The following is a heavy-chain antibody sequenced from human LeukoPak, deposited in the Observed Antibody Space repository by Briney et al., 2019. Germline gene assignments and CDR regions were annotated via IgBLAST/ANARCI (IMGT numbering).Heavy chain of an antibody. Sequence: GGSLRLSCAASGFTFSSYAMHWVRQAPGKGLEWVAVISYDGSNKYYADSVKGRFTISRDNSKNTLYLQMNSLRAEDTAVYYCARDACDDFWSGYLYYFDYWGQGTLVTVSS. CDR2: ISYDGSNK. J-gene: IGHJ4*02. CDR3: ARDACDDFWSGYLYYFDY. D-gene: IGHD3-3*01. V-gene: IGHV3-30-3*01. CDR1: GFTFSSYA.